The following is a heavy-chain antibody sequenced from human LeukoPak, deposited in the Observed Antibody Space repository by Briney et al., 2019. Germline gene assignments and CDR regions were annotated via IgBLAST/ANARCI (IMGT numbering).Heavy chain of an antibody. V-gene: IGHV1-2*02. J-gene: IGHJ5*02. CDR3: ARASFWESPINWFAP. D-gene: IGHD3-16*01. CDR1: GYTFTGYY. CDR2: INPKNGGS. Sequence: ASVKVSCKASGYTFTGYYMHWVRQAPGQGREWVGWINPKNGGSNYAQKFQGRVTMTRDRSISTAYMELSRLTSDDTAVYYCARASFWESPINWFAPWGQGTLVTVSS.